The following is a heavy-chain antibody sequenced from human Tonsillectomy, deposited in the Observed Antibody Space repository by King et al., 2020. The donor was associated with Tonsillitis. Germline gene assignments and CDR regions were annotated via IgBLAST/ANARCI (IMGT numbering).Heavy chain of an antibody. J-gene: IGHJ3*01. Sequence: VQLVESGGGLVQPGGSLRLSCSASGFTFSTSGLHWVRQAPGKGLEYVSSINYNGSRTHFADSVRGRFTIARDNSKNTVYLQMNSLRDADTAVYSCVKDRTGAWAFDVWGQGTMVSVSS. CDR3: VKDRTGAWAFDV. D-gene: IGHD1-1*01. CDR2: INYNGSRT. V-gene: IGHV3-64D*06. CDR1: GFTFSTSG.